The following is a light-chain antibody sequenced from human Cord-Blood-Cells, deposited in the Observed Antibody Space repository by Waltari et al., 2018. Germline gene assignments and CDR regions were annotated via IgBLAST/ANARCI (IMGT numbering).Light chain of an antibody. CDR3: QQYYSTPPVT. V-gene: IGKV4-1*01. Sequence: DIVMTQYPDSLAVSLGERATINCKSSQSVLYSSNNKNYLAWYQQKPGQPPKLLIYWATTRKSGVPDRFSGSGSGTDFTLTICSLQAEDVAVYYCQQYYSTPPVTFGGGTKVEIK. CDR2: WAT. J-gene: IGKJ4*01. CDR1: QSVLYSSNNKNY.